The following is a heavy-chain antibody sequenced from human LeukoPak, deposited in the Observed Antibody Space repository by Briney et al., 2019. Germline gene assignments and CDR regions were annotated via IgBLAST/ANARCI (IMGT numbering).Heavy chain of an antibody. CDR2: SMGSGGRT. CDR1: GFTFSNYA. CDR3: AKYAGLYYSDY. Sequence: GGSLSLSCAASGFTFSNYAMRWVHQAPAKGGEGVSASMGSGGRTHYADSVKRRFSISRNNTKNTLYLQIISLRAGDTAVYYCAKYAGLYYSDYWGQGTLVTVSS. D-gene: IGHD2-2*01. J-gene: IGHJ4*02. V-gene: IGHV3-23*01.